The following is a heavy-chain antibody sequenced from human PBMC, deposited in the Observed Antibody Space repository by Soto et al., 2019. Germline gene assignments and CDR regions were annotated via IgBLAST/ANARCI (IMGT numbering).Heavy chain of an antibody. CDR2: INPNSGDK. CDR3: ARVGYCSDTRCYYGQDYYFFYGMDV. D-gene: IGHD2-2*01. V-gene: IGHV1-2*02. J-gene: IGHJ6*02. CDR1: GYTFTGYY. Sequence: QGHLVQSGAEVKRPGASVKVSRKASGYTFTGYYMHWVRQVPGQGLEWMGWINPNSGDKDYAQKFQGRVTLTRDKSISTAYMELSSLKSDDTAVYYCARVGYCSDTRCYYGQDYYFFYGMDVWGQGTTVTVS.